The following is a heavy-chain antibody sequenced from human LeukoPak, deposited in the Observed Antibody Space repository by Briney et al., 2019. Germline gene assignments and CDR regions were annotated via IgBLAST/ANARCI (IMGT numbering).Heavy chain of an antibody. J-gene: IGHJ4*02. D-gene: IGHD3-10*01. Sequence: AGSLRLSCAASGFTFSSSWMSWVRQAPGKGLEWVANIKQDGSEKYYVDSVKGRFTISRDNAKNSLYLQMNSLRAEDTAVYYCARVVPPLYYFDYWGQGTLVTVVS. CDR1: GFTFSSSW. V-gene: IGHV3-7*01. CDR2: IKQDGSEK. CDR3: ARVVPPLYYFDY.